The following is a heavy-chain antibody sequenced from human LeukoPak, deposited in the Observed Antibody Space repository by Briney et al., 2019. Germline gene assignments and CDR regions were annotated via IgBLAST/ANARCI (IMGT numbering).Heavy chain of an antibody. D-gene: IGHD6-6*01. V-gene: IGHV3-7*01. CDR3: AWYSRSSEAY. J-gene: IGHJ4*02. CDR1: GLTFSTSW. Sequence: PGGSLRLSCAASGLTFSTSWMSWVRLAPGRGLEWVANIKQDGSEKNYVDSVKGRFTISRDNAKDLLYLQMNSLRVEDTAVYYCAWYSRSSEAYWGQGTQVTVSS. CDR2: IKQDGSEK.